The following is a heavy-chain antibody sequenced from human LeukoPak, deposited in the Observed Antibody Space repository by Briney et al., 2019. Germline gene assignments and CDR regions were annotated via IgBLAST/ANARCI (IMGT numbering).Heavy chain of an antibody. V-gene: IGHV1-2*02. J-gene: IGHJ5*02. CDR2: INPNSGGT. CDR1: GYTFTGYY. Sequence: ASVKVSCKAFGYTFTGYYMHWVRQVPGQGLEWMGWINPNSGGTNYAQKFQGRVTMTRDTSISTAYMELSRLRSDDTAVYYCARNAYGSGSYHPWGQGTLVTVSS. D-gene: IGHD3-10*01. CDR3: ARNAYGSGSYHP.